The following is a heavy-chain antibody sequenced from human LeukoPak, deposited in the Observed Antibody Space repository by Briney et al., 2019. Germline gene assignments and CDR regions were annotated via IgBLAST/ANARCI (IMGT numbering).Heavy chain of an antibody. D-gene: IGHD3-22*01. CDR3: ARGVPYYYDRSGYPDY. Sequence: GGSLRLSCAASGFTFSDYYMSWIRQAPGKGLEWVSYISSSGSTIYYAESVKGRFTISRDNANNSLYLKIRSGRAEDRAVYYCARGVPYYYDRSGYPDYGGQGTVVTVPS. CDR1: GFTFSDYY. J-gene: IGHJ4*02. V-gene: IGHV3-11*01. CDR2: ISSSGSTI.